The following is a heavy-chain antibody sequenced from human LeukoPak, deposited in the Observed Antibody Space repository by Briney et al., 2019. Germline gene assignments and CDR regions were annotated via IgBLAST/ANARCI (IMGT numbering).Heavy chain of an antibody. CDR2: IYYSGST. CDR3: VKTNSWPDYYFDY. CDR1: GGSISSYY. V-gene: IGHV4-59*12. Sequence: SETLSLTCTVSGGSISSYYWSWIRQPPGKGLEWIGYIYYSGSTNYNPSLKSRVTISVDTSKKQFSLKLSSVTAADTAVYYCVKTNSWPDYYFDYWGQGTLVTVSS. J-gene: IGHJ4*02. D-gene: IGHD6-13*01.